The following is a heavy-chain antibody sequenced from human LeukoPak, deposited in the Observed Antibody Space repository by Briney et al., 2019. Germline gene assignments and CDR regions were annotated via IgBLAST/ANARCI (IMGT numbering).Heavy chain of an antibody. V-gene: IGHV1-69*01. CDR1: GGTFSSYA. D-gene: IGHD2-2*01. CDR3: ANSYCSSTSCSENYYGMDV. Sequence: GSSVKVSCKASGGTFSSYAISWVRQAPGQGLEWMGGIIPIFGTANYAQKFQGRVTITADESTSTAYMELSSLRSEDTAVYYCANSYCSSTSCSENYYGMDVWGQGTTVTVSS. J-gene: IGHJ6*02. CDR2: IIPIFGTA.